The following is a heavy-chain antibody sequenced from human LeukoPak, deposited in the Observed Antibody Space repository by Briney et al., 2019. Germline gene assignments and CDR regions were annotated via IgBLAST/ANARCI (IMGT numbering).Heavy chain of an antibody. Sequence: GGSLRLSCAASGFTFSTYAMSWARQSPGKGLKWVSAVSGSGASTNTAGAVKGLFTISRDNSKNTLYLQMNSLRADDTAVYYCAKFTLGHYDSSSYFEDSDYWGQGTLVTVSS. D-gene: IGHD3-22*01. V-gene: IGHV3-23*01. CDR2: VSGSGAST. CDR1: GFTFSTYA. CDR3: AKFTLGHYDSSSYFEDSDY. J-gene: IGHJ4*02.